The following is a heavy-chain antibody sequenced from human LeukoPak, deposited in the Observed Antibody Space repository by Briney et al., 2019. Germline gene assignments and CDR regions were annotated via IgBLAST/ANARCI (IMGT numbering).Heavy chain of an antibody. CDR3: ARAASYSSLRYNWFDP. Sequence: GESLKISCKGSGYSFNSYWIGWVRQMPGKGLKWMGIIYPGDPDTRYSPSFQGQVTISADKSISTAYLRWSSLKASDSAIYYCARAASYSSLRYNWFDPWGQGTLVTVSS. CDR2: IYPGDPDT. V-gene: IGHV5-51*01. D-gene: IGHD1-26*01. CDR1: GYSFNSYW. J-gene: IGHJ5*02.